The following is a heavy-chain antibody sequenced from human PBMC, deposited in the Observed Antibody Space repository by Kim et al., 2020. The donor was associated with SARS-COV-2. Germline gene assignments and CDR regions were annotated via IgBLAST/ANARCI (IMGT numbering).Heavy chain of an antibody. J-gene: IGHJ4*02. Sequence: GGSLRLSCAASGFTFGGYGMHWVRQAPGKGLEWVSGISWNGGSICYADSVKGRFTISRDNAKNSLYLQMNSLRAEDTAFYYCAKPPTCGHTAMVDWGQGTLVTVSS. V-gene: IGHV3-9*01. D-gene: IGHD5-18*01. CDR2: ISWNGGSI. CDR3: AKPPTCGHTAMVD. CDR1: GFTFGGYG.